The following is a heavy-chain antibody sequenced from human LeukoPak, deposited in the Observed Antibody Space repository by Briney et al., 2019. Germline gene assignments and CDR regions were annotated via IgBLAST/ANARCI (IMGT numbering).Heavy chain of an antibody. D-gene: IGHD3-10*01. CDR3: ASMVRGVINWFDP. CDR2: INHSGST. CDR1: GGSFSGYY. V-gene: IGHV4-34*01. J-gene: IGHJ5*02. Sequence: PSETLSLTCAVYGGSFSGYYWSWIRQPPGKGLEWIGEINHSGSTNYNPSLKSRVTISVDTSKNQFSLKLSSVTAADTAVYYCASMVRGVINWFDPWGQGTLVTVSS.